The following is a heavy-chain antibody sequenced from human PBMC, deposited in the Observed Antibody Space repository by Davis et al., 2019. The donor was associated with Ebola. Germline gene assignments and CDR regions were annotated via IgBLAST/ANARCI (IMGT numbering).Heavy chain of an antibody. J-gene: IGHJ6*02. Sequence: GESLKISCAASGFTFTSHSMTWVRQVPGKGLEWVSGISGSGGSTYYADSVKGRFTFSRDNSKNTLYLQMNSLRAEDTAVYYCAKGSLYGSRSITAGMDVWGQGTTVTVSS. CDR3: AKGSLYGSRSITAGMDV. V-gene: IGHV3-23*01. D-gene: IGHD4-17*01. CDR2: ISGSGGST. CDR1: GFTFTSHS.